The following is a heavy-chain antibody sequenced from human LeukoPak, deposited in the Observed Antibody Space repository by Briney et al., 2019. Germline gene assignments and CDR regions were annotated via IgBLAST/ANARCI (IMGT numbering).Heavy chain of an antibody. CDR3: TGVSRSSWYDY. D-gene: IGHD6-13*01. J-gene: IGHJ4*02. Sequence: GGSLRLSCAASGFTFSNAWMSWVRQAPGKGLEWVGRIKSKTDGGTPDYAAPVKGRFTISRDDSKNTLYLQMNSLKTEDTAVYYCTGVSRSSWYDYWGQGTLVTVSS. V-gene: IGHV3-15*01. CDR1: GFTFSNAW. CDR2: IKSKTDGGTP.